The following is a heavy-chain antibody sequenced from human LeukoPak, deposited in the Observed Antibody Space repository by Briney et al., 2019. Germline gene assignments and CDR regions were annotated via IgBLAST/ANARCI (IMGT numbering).Heavy chain of an antibody. Sequence: GGSLRLSCAASGFTFSNFWMSWVRQAPGKGLEWVSVIYSGGSTYYADSVKGRFTISRDNSKNTLYLQMNSLRAEDTAVYYCAREESGNYFDYWGQGTLVTVSS. CDR1: GFTFSNFW. CDR3: AREESGNYFDY. D-gene: IGHD1-26*01. V-gene: IGHV3-53*01. J-gene: IGHJ4*02. CDR2: IYSGGST.